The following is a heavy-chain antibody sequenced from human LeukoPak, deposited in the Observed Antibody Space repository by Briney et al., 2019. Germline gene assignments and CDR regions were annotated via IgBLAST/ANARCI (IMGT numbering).Heavy chain of an antibody. Sequence: SETLSLTCTVSGGSISSYYWSWIRQPPGKGLEWIGEINHSGRTNYNPSLKSRVTISVDTSKNQFSLKLSSVTAADTAVYYCARGYGDYGFDYWGQGTLVTVSS. CDR2: INHSGRT. CDR1: GGSISSYY. J-gene: IGHJ4*02. CDR3: ARGYGDYGFDY. D-gene: IGHD4-17*01. V-gene: IGHV4-34*01.